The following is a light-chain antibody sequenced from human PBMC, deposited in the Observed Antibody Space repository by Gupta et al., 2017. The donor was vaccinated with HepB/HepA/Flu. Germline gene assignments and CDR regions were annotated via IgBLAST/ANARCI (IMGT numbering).Light chain of an antibody. V-gene: IGKV3-15*01. CDR3: QQYKHWPPWT. CDR2: GAN. J-gene: IGKJ1*01. Sequence: ETVMTQSPGTLSVSPGGTATLSCRASQSVGSDLAWFQQRPGQAPRLLIYGANIRATGIPARFSGSGSGTEFTLTIRSLQSGDFGVYYCQQYKHWPPWTFGQGTKVEIK. CDR1: QSVGSD.